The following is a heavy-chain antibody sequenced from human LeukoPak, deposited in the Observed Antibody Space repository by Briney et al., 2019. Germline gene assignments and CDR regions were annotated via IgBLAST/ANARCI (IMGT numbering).Heavy chain of an antibody. D-gene: IGHD6-13*01. Sequence: PGGSLRLSCAASGFTFSSYAMHWVRQAPCKGLEWVAVISYDGSNKYYADSVKGRFTISRDNAKNSLYLQMNSLRAEDTAVYYCARQAAAGTANYWGQGTLVTVSS. CDR1: GFTFSSYA. CDR2: ISYDGSNK. J-gene: IGHJ4*02. V-gene: IGHV3-30-3*01. CDR3: ARQAAAGTANY.